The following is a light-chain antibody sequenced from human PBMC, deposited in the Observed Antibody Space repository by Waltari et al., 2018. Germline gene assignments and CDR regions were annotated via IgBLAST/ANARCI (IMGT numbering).Light chain of an antibody. Sequence: QSALTQPASVSGTPGQSITISCTGTSSDVGHYNYVSLYQQHSGKAPKLIIYEVSHRPSGVSDRFSASKSGNTASLTISGLQTEDEADYYCSSFTTSHTLLFGGGTKLTV. J-gene: IGLJ2*01. CDR2: EVS. CDR1: SSDVGHYNY. V-gene: IGLV2-14*01. CDR3: SSFTTSHTLL.